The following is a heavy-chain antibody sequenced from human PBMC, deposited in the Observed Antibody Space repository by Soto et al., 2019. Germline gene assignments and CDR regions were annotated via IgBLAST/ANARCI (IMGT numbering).Heavy chain of an antibody. V-gene: IGHV3-21*01. J-gene: IGHJ6*02. CDR3: ARVVDYCDPYYYYGMDV. Sequence: EVQLVESGGGLVKPGGSLRLSCAASGFTFSSYSMSWVRQAPGKGLGWYSSISCRTSYIYYADSVKGRLTIYRDNAKNSLYLQMNSLRAEDTAVDYCARVVDYCDPYYYYGMDVWGQGTTVTVSS. CDR2: ISCRTSYI. D-gene: IGHD3-22*01. CDR1: GFTFSSYS.